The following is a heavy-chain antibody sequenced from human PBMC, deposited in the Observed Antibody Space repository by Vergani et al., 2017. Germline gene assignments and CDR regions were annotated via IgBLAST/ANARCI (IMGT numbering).Heavy chain of an antibody. J-gene: IGHJ4*02. CDR3: TSYYDFWSGYDFDY. CDR2: IKSKTDGGTT. CDR1: GFTFSNAW. D-gene: IGHD3-3*01. Sequence: EVQLVASGGGLVKPGGSLRLSCAASGFTFSNAWMSWVRQDPGKGLEWVGRIKSKTDGGTTDYAAPVKGRFTISRDDSKNTLYLQMNSLKTEDTAVYYCTSYYDFWSGYDFDYWGQGTLVTVSS. V-gene: IGHV3-15*01.